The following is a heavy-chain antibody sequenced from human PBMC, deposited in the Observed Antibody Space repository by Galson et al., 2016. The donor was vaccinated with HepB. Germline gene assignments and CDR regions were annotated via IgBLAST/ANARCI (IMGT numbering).Heavy chain of an antibody. D-gene: IGHD3-3*02. CDR2: ISYDGSNK. CDR1: GFTFSTSG. CDR3: AKDQSHFWSHFDF. Sequence: SLRLSCAASGFTFSTSGIHWVRQAPGKGLEWVAVISYDGSNKFYADSVKGRFTISRDNSKNTLYLQMNSLRAEDTALYYCAKDQSHFWSHFDFWGRGTLVTVSS. V-gene: IGHV3-30*18. J-gene: IGHJ4*02.